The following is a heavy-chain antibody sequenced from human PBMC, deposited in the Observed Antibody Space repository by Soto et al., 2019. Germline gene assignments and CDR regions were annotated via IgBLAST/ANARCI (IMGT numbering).Heavy chain of an antibody. D-gene: IGHD1-20*01. V-gene: IGHV1-8*01. CDR1: GYTFTSYD. Sequence: ASVQVSFKASGYTFTSYDINWVRQATGQGLEWMGWMNPNSGNTGYAQKFQGRVTMTRNTSISTAYMELSSLRSEDTAVYYCARTYITGTHIYNWFDPWGQGTLVTVSS. J-gene: IGHJ5*02. CDR3: ARTYITGTHIYNWFDP. CDR2: MNPNSGNT.